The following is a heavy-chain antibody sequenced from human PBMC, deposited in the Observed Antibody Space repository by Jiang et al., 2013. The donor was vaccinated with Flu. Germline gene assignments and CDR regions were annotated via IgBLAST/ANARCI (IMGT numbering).Heavy chain of an antibody. CDR2: ISYDGSNK. CDR1: GFTFSSYG. CDR3: AKEIQSATQQYYDYVWGSYRYRGDAFDI. Sequence: GGGRGPSPGRSLRLSCAASGFTFSSYGMHWVRQAPGKGLEWVAVISYDGSNKYYADSVKGRFTISRDNSKNTLYLQMNSLRAEDTAVYYCAKEIQSATQQYYDYVWGSYRYRGDAFDIWGQGTMVTVSS. V-gene: IGHV3-30*18. J-gene: IGHJ3*02. D-gene: IGHD3-16*02.